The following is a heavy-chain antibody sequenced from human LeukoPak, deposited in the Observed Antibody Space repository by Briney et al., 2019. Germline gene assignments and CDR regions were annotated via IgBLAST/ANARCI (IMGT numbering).Heavy chain of an antibody. J-gene: IGHJ4*02. D-gene: IGHD1-26*01. CDR3: AILPWELREYYFDY. CDR1: GYTLTELS. CDR2: FDPEDGET. V-gene: IGHV1-24*01. Sequence: ASVKVSCKVSGYTLTELSMHWVRQAPGKGLEWMGGFDPEDGETIYAQKFQGRVTMTEDTSTDTAYMELSSLRSEDTAAYYCAILPWELREYYFDYWGQGTLVTVSS.